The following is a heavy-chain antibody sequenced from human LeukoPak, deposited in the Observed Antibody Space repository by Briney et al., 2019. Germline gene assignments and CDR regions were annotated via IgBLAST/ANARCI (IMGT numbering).Heavy chain of an antibody. Sequence: GRSLRLSCAASGFTFSSYGMHWVRQAPGKGLEWVAVISYDGSNKYYADSVKGRFAISRDNSKNTLYLQMNSLRAEDTAVYYCAKTPVAEAGTHYYYYGMDVWGQGTTVTVSS. J-gene: IGHJ6*02. CDR2: ISYDGSNK. CDR1: GFTFSSYG. D-gene: IGHD6-19*01. V-gene: IGHV3-30*18. CDR3: AKTPVAEAGTHYYYYGMDV.